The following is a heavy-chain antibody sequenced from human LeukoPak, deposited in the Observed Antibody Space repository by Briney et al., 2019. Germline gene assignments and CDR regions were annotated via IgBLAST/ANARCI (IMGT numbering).Heavy chain of an antibody. J-gene: IGHJ4*02. Sequence: HSGGSLRLSCAASGFTFSSYAMGWVRQAPGKGLEWVSAITGSGDRTYYADSVTGRFTISRDNSKNTLYVQMNSLRAEDTAVYYCAKRRGPNYGDFDYWGQGTLVTVSS. D-gene: IGHD3-16*01. V-gene: IGHV3-23*01. CDR1: GFTFSSYA. CDR3: AKRRGPNYGDFDY. CDR2: ITGSGDRT.